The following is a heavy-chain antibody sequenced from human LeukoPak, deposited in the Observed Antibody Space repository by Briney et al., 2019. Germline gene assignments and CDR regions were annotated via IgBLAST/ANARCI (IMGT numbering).Heavy chain of an antibody. CDR1: GYTFTSYY. V-gene: IGHV1-46*01. Sequence: ASVKVSCKASGYTFTSYYMHWVRQAPGQGLEWMGIINPSGGSTSYAQKFQGRVTMTRDMSTSTAYMELSSLRSEDTAVYYCAREAANRSGSPYRRAAFDIWGQGTMVTVSS. CDR3: AREAANRSGSPYRRAAFDI. CDR2: INPSGGST. J-gene: IGHJ3*02. D-gene: IGHD1-26*01.